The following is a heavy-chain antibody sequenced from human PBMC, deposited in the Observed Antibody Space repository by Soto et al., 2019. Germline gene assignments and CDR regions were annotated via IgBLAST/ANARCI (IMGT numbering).Heavy chain of an antibody. V-gene: IGHV3-33*01. D-gene: IGHD3-9*01. CDR1: GFTFSSDG. CDR3: ARDFVRYFDWPPAFDI. CDR2: IWYDGSNK. J-gene: IGHJ3*02. Sequence: PGGSLRLSCAASGFTFSSDGMHWVRQAPGKGLEWVAVIWYDGSNKYYADSVKCRFTISRDNSKNTLYLQMNSLRAEDTAVYYCARDFVRYFDWPPAFDIWGQGTMVTVSS.